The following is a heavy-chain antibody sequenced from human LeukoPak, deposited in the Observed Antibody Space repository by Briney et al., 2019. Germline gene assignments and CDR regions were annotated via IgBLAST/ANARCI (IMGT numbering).Heavy chain of an antibody. D-gene: IGHD6-19*01. CDR3: ARTSYSSGWSPFDY. V-gene: IGHV3-30*03. Sequence: GGSLRLSCAACGFTFSSFGMQWVRQAPGKGLEWGAVITYDGSNKYYADSVKGRFTISRDNSKNTLYLQMNSLRADDTAMYYCARTSYSSGWSPFDYWGQGTLVTVSS. CDR1: GFTFSSFG. J-gene: IGHJ4*02. CDR2: ITYDGSNK.